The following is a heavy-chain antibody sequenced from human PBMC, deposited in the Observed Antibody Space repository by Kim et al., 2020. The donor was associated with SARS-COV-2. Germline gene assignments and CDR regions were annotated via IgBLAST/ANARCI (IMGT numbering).Heavy chain of an antibody. Sequence: SETLSLTCAVYGGSFSGYYWSWIRQPPGKGLEWIGEINHSGSTNYNPSLKSRVTISVDTSKNQFSLKLSSVTAADTAVYYCARERSRYTGITGTFHYWGQGTLVTVSS. V-gene: IGHV4-34*01. D-gene: IGHD1-20*01. CDR1: GGSFSGYY. J-gene: IGHJ4*02. CDR2: INHSGST. CDR3: ARERSRYTGITGTFHY.